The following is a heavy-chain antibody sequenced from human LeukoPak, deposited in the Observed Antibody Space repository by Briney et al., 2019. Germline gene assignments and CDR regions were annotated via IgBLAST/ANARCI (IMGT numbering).Heavy chain of an antibody. CDR3: ARDYYDFWSGYLAY. Sequence: SVKVSCKASGGTFSNYAISWVRQAPGQGLEWMGRIIPILDITNYAQKFQGRVTVTADRSTSTAYMELSSLRSEDTAVYYCARDYYDFWSGYLAYWGQGTLVTVSS. V-gene: IGHV1-69*04. D-gene: IGHD3-3*01. CDR1: GGTFSNYA. J-gene: IGHJ4*02. CDR2: IIPILDIT.